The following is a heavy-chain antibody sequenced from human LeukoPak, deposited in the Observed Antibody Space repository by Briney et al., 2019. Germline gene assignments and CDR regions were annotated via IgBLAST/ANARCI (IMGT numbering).Heavy chain of an antibody. V-gene: IGHV1-18*01. Sequence: ASVKVSCKTSGYTFTNYGISWVRQAPGQGLEWMGWISAYNGNTNYEQKFQGRVTMTTDTMTTDTSTSTAYMELRSLRSDDTAVYYCARVGQAEYYDSSGYLEYYYYMDVWGKGTTVTVSS. CDR2: ISAYNGNT. CDR1: GYTFTNYG. CDR3: ARVGQAEYYDSSGYLEYYYYMDV. J-gene: IGHJ6*03. D-gene: IGHD3-22*01.